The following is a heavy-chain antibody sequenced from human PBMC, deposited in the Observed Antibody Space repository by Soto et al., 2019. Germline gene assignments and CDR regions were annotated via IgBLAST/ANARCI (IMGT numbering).Heavy chain of an antibody. CDR1: GFTFSSYA. D-gene: IGHD3-3*01. V-gene: IGHV3-64*01. CDR2: ISSNGGST. CDR3: ARPYSFGDLWSGPMDV. Sequence: EVQLVESGGGLVQPGGSLRLSCSASGFTFSSYAMHWVRQAPGKGLEYVSAISSNGGSTYYANSVKGRFTISRENYKNTMYLPIGSLRAQDMAVYYCARPYSFGDLWSGPMDVWGKGTTVTVSS. J-gene: IGHJ6*04.